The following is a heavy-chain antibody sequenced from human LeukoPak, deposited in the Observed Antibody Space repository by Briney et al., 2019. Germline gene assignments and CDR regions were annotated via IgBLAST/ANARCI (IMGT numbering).Heavy chain of an antibody. CDR1: GFTFSSYA. CDR2: INSDGSST. J-gene: IGHJ4*02. Sequence: GGSLRLSCAASGFTFSSYAMNWVRQAPGKGLVWVSRINSDGSSTSYADSVKGRFTISRDNAKNTLYLQMNSLRAEDTAVYYCARVMTYDYVWGSYRAADYWGQGTLVTVSS. V-gene: IGHV3-74*01. CDR3: ARVMTYDYVWGSYRAADY. D-gene: IGHD3-16*02.